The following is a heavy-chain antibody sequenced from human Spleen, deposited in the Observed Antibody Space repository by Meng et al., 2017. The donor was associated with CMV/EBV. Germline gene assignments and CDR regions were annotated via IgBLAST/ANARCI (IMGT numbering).Heavy chain of an antibody. V-gene: IGHV3-7*01. CDR1: GFTFSSYW. J-gene: IGHJ3*02. D-gene: IGHD2-2*01. CDR3: ARNYPWNCRSITCPGAYDI. CDR2: IKQDGSEE. Sequence: GESLKISCAASGFTFSSYWMSWVRQAPGKGLEWVANIKQDGSEEYYVDSVRGRFTISRDNAKNSLSLQMNSLRAEDTAVYYCARNYPWNCRSITCPGAYDIWGQGTMVTVSS.